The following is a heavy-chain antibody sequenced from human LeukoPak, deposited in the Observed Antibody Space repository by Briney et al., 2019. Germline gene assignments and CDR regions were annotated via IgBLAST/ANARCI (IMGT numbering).Heavy chain of an antibody. D-gene: IGHD6-13*01. CDR2: INHSGST. CDR3: ARTGAAAGTKDYYYYMDV. CDR1: GGSFSGYY. V-gene: IGHV4-34*01. J-gene: IGHJ6*03. Sequence: SETLSLTCAVYGGSFSGYYWSWIRQPPGKGLEWIGEINHSGSTNYNPSLKSRVTISVDKSKNQFSLKLSSVTAADTVVYYCARTGAAAGTKDYYYYMDVWGKGTTVTVSS.